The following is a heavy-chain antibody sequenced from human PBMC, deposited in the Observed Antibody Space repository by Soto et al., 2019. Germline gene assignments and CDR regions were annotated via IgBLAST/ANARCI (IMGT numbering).Heavy chain of an antibody. D-gene: IGHD5-18*01. CDR3: ARDASHTAMVFDY. CDR2: IWYDGSNK. CDR1: GFTFSSYG. V-gene: IGHV3-33*01. Sequence: GGSLRFSCAASGFTFSSYGMHWVRQAPGKGLEWVAVIWYDGSNKYYADSVKGRFTISRDNSKNTLYLQMNSLRAEDTAVYYCARDASHTAMVFDYWGQGTQVTVSS. J-gene: IGHJ4*02.